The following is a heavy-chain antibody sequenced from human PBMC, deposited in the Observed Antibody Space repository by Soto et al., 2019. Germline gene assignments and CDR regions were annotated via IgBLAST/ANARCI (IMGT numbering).Heavy chain of an antibody. V-gene: IGHV3-21*01. CDR1: GFTFSSYS. CDR2: ISSSSSYI. Sequence: GGSLRLSCAASGFTFSSYSMNWVRQAPGKGLEWVSSISSSSSYIYYADSEKGRFTISRDNAKNSLYLQMNSLRAEDTAVYYCARGRATMVRGVTPFDYWGQGTLVTVSS. D-gene: IGHD3-10*01. J-gene: IGHJ4*02. CDR3: ARGRATMVRGVTPFDY.